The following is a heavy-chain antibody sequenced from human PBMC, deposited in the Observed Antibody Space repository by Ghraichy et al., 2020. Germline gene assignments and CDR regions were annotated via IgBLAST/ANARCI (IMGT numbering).Heavy chain of an antibody. V-gene: IGHV3-30*18. CDR3: AKSGLEWESKTYSDH. CDR2: ISYDGSNK. Sequence: GGSLRLSCAASGFTFSSYGMHWVRQAPGKGLEWVTLISYDGSNKYYADSVKGRFTISRDNSKNTLYLQMHSLRAEDTAVYYCAKSGLEWESKTYSDHWGQGTLVTVSS. D-gene: IGHD3-3*01. J-gene: IGHJ4*02. CDR1: GFTFSSYG.